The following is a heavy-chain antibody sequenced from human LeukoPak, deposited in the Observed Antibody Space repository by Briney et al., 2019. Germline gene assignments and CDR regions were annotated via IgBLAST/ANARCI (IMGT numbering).Heavy chain of an antibody. CDR3: AREVAAAGTAYFQH. CDR2: IYYSGST. V-gene: IGHV4-59*01. D-gene: IGHD6-13*01. CDR1: GGSISSYY. J-gene: IGHJ1*01. Sequence: ASETLSLTCTVSGGSISSYYWSWIRQPPGKGPEWIGYIYYSGSTNYNPSLKSRVTISVDTSKNQFSLKLSSVTAADTAVYYCAREVAAAGTAYFQHWGQGTLVTVSS.